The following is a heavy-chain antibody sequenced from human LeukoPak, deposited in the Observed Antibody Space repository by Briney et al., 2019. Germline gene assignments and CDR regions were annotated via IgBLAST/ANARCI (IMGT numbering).Heavy chain of an antibody. V-gene: IGHV4-61*02. CDR2: FYTSATP. CDR3: ARGGIPDY. Sequence: PSQTLSLTCTVSGGSISRGSYFWSWIRQPAGKGLEWIGRFYTSATPNYNPSLKSRVTISVDTSRNQFSQKLSSVTAADTAVYYCARGGIPDYWGQGILVTVSS. CDR1: GGSISRGSYF. D-gene: IGHD2-21*01. J-gene: IGHJ4*02.